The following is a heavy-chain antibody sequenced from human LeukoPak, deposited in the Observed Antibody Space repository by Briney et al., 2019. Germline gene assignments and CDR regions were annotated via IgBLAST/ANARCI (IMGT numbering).Heavy chain of an antibody. CDR3: AVLDSSGFPDY. CDR2: ISSSSTYI. D-gene: IGHD3-22*01. V-gene: IGHV3-21*01. CDR1: GFTFSSYS. Sequence: KAGGSLRLSCAASGFTFSSYSMNWVRQAPGKGLEWVSSISSSSTYIYYADSVKGRFTISRDNAKNSLYLQMNSLRAEDTAVYCCAVLDSSGFPDYWGQGTPVTVSS. J-gene: IGHJ4*02.